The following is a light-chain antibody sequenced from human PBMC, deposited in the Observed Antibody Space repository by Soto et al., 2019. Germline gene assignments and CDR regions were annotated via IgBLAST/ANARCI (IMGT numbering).Light chain of an antibody. CDR1: QSVNSY. Sequence: EIVLTQTPAIVSLSPCYRATLSCRASQSVNSYLAWYQQKPGQAPRLLIYGASNRATGIPARFSGSGSGTGFTFTISSLQPEDFATYYCQQYESLPLTFGQGTRLEIK. V-gene: IGKV3-11*01. CDR2: GAS. CDR3: QQYESLPLT. J-gene: IGKJ5*01.